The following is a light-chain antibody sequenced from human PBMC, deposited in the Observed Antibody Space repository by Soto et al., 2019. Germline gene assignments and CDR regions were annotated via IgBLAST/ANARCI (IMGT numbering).Light chain of an antibody. CDR2: AAS. Sequence: DIQMTQSPPSLSASVGDRVTITCRASQNIRSFLNWYQEKPGKAPKVMNAAASSLQSGVPSTFSGSGSGTDFTLTISSLQPEDSATYYCQQSYSTRWTFGEGTKVEIK. CDR3: QQSYSTRWT. CDR1: QNIRSF. J-gene: IGKJ1*01. V-gene: IGKV1-39*01.